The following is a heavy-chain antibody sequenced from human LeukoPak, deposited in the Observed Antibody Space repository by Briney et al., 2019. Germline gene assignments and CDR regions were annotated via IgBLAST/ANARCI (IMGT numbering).Heavy chain of an antibody. J-gene: IGHJ5*02. D-gene: IGHD1-26*01. V-gene: IGHV1-18*04. CDR3: ARFLPQKWELPGNLFDP. CDR2: ISAYNGNT. Sequence: GASVKVSCKASGYTFTGYYMHRVRQAPGQGLEWMRWISAYNGNTHYAQKLQGRVTMTTDTSTSTVYMDLRSLRSDDTAVYYCARFLPQKWELPGNLFDPWGQGTLVTVSS. CDR1: GYTFTGYY.